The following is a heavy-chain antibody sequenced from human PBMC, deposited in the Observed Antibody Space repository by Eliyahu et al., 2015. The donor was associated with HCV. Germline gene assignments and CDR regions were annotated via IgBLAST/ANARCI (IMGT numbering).Heavy chain of an antibody. CDR2: IHYSGST. V-gene: IGHV4-59*01. Sequence: QVQLQESGPGLVKPSETLSLTCPVSGASIRTYYWXWIRQPPGKGLEWIGYIHYSGSTNYNPSLKSRVTMSVDTSKNQFSLKLSSVTAADTAVYYCSSGGGGIAVAGTGGWFDPWGQGTLVTVSS. CDR1: GASIRTYY. D-gene: IGHD6-19*01. J-gene: IGHJ5*02. CDR3: SSGGGGIAVAGTGGWFDP.